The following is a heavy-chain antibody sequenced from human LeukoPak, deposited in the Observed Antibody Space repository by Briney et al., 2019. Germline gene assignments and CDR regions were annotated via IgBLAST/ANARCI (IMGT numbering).Heavy chain of an antibody. CDR1: GFTFSSYS. CDR3: ARDSTLTAFDY. J-gene: IGHJ4*02. V-gene: IGHV3-21*01. D-gene: IGHD2-21*02. Sequence: GGSLRLSCAASGFTFSSYSMNWVRQAPGKGLEWVSSTSSSSSYIYYADSVKGRFTISRDNAKNSLYLQMNSLRAEDTAVYYCARDSTLTAFDYWGQGTLVTVSS. CDR2: TSSSSSYI.